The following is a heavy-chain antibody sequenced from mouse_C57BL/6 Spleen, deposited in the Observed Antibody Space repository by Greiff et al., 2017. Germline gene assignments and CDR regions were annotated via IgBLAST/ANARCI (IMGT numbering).Heavy chain of an antibody. V-gene: IGHV1-82*01. J-gene: IGHJ4*01. CDR2: IYPGDGDT. CDR3: ANGKEYAMDY. D-gene: IGHD2-1*01. CDR1: GYAFSSSW. Sequence: QVQLQQSGPELVKPGASVKISCKASGYAFSSSWMNWVKQRPGKGLEWIGRIYPGDGDTNYNGKFKGKATLTADKSSSTAYMQLSSLTSEDSAVYFCANGKEYAMDYWGQGTSVTVSS.